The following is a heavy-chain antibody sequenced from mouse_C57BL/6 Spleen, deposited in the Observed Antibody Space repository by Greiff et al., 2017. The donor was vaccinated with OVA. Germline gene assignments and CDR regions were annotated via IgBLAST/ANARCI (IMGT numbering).Heavy chain of an antibody. V-gene: IGHV1-55*01. D-gene: IGHD1-1*01. J-gene: IGHJ4*01. CDR2: IYPGSGST. CDR3: ARNPYYGSSPYFAMDC. CDR1: GYTFTSYW. Sequence: QVQLQQSGAELVKPGASVKMSCKASGYTFTSYWITWVKQRPGQGLEWIGDIYPGSGSTNYNEKFKSKATLTVDTSSSTAYMQLSSLTSEDSAVYYCARNPYYGSSPYFAMDCWGQGTSVTVSS.